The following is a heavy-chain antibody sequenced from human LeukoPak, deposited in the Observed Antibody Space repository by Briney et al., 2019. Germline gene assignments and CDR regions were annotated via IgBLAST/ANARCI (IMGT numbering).Heavy chain of an antibody. Sequence: GGSLRLSCAASGFTFSSYSMNWVRQAPGKGLEWVSYISSSSSIYYYADSVKGRFTISRDNSRNTVYLQMNSLRAEDTAIYYCARDEYKADAYWGQGTLVTVSS. CDR3: ARDEYKADAY. CDR2: ISSSSSIY. D-gene: IGHD2/OR15-2a*01. CDR1: GFTFSSYS. V-gene: IGHV3-48*01. J-gene: IGHJ4*02.